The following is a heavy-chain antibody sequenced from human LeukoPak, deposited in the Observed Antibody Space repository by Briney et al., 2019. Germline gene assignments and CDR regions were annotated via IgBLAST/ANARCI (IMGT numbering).Heavy chain of an antibody. CDR2: ISSSSSYI. Sequence: GGSLRLSCAASGFTLSSYRMNWVRQAPGKGLEWVSSISSSSSYINYADSVKGRFTISRDNAKNSLYLQMNSLRAEDTAVYYCARDLEVRGGAAAGRPYYYYYAMDVWGQGTTVTVSS. CDR3: ARDLEVRGGAAAGRPYYYYYAMDV. V-gene: IGHV3-21*04. CDR1: GFTLSSYR. J-gene: IGHJ6*02. D-gene: IGHD6-13*01.